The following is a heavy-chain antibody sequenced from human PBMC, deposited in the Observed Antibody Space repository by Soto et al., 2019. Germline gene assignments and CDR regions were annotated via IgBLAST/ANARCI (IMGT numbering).Heavy chain of an antibody. J-gene: IGHJ6*02. D-gene: IGHD3-3*01. CDR1: GGSISSYY. Sequence: SETLSLTCTVSGGSISSYYWSWIRQPAGKGLEWIGRIYTSGSTNYNPSLKSRVTMSVDTSKNQFSLKLSSVTAADTAVYYCARDNHYNYDFWSGYYSPLDYYYGMDVWGQGTMVTVSS. V-gene: IGHV4-4*07. CDR2: IYTSGST. CDR3: ARDNHYNYDFWSGYYSPLDYYYGMDV.